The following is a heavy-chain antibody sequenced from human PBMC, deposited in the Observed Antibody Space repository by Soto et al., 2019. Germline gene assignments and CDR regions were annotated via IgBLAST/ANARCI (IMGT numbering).Heavy chain of an antibody. CDR2: IYWNEDK. D-gene: IGHD5-18*01. CDR3: ARVDTAIFHDAFDI. Sequence: QITLKESGPTLLKPTETLTLTCTFSGFSFTTGGVGVGWIRQPPGKALEWLALIYWNEDKLYSPSLKTRLTITNDTSKNQVVLTMANMDPVDTGTYFCARVDTAIFHDAFDIWGQGTLVTVSS. CDR1: GFSFTTGGVG. V-gene: IGHV2-5*01. J-gene: IGHJ3*02.